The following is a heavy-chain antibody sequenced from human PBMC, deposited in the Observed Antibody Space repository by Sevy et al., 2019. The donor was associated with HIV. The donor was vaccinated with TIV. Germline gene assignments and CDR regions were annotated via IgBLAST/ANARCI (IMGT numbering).Heavy chain of an antibody. CDR1: GFTFSSYA. J-gene: IGHJ5*02. Sequence: GGSLRLSCAASGFTFSSYAMSWVRQAPGKGLEWVSAISGSGGSTYYADSVKGRFTIPRDNSKNTLYLQMNSLRAEDTAVYYGAKFILVPAAIHRNWFDPWGQGTLVTVSS. V-gene: IGHV3-23*01. D-gene: IGHD2-2*01. CDR3: AKFILVPAAIHRNWFDP. CDR2: ISGSGGST.